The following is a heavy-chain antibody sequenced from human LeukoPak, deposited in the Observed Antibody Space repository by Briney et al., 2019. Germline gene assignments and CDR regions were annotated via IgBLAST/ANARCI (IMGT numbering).Heavy chain of an antibody. J-gene: IGHJ4*02. D-gene: IGHD3-10*01. Sequence: PGGSLRLSCAASGFTFSSYSMNWVRQAPGKGLEWVSSISCSSNYIYYADSVKGRFTISRDNAKNSLYLQMNSLRAEDTAVYYCARELCFGGRGARTTDFDYWGQGTLVTVSS. CDR1: GFTFSSYS. CDR2: ISCSSNYI. CDR3: ARELCFGGRGARTTDFDY. V-gene: IGHV3-21*01.